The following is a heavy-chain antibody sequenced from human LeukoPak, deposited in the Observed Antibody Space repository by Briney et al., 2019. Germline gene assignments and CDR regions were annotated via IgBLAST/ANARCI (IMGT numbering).Heavy chain of an antibody. D-gene: IGHD6-13*01. CDR1: GYTFTSYG. J-gene: IGHJ6*03. Sequence: ASVKVSCKASGYTFTSYGISWVRQAPGQWLEWMGWISAYNGNTNYAQKLQGRVTMTTDTSTSTAYMELRSLRSDDTAVYYCARFVAAYYYYYMDVWGKGTTVTVSS. CDR3: ARFVAAYYYYYMDV. CDR2: ISAYNGNT. V-gene: IGHV1-18*01.